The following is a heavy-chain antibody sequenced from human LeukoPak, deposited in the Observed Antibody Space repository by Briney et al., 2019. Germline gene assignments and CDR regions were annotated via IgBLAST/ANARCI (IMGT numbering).Heavy chain of an antibody. Sequence: SETLSLTCTVSGYSITSAYYWSWIRQPPGKGLEWIGEINHSGSTNYNPSLKSRVTISVDTSKNQFSLKLSSVTAADTAVYYCARDRYSYGNLDYYMDVWGKGTTVTISS. D-gene: IGHD5-18*01. J-gene: IGHJ6*03. CDR3: ARDRYSYGNLDYYMDV. V-gene: IGHV4-38-2*02. CDR2: INHSGST. CDR1: GYSITSAYY.